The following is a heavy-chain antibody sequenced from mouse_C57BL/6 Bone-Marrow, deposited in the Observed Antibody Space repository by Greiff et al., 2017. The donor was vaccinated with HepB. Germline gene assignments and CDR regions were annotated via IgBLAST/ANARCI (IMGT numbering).Heavy chain of an antibody. V-gene: IGHV1-50*01. CDR2: IDPSDSYT. CDR3: ARPPWFAY. CDR1: GYTFTSYW. Sequence: QVQLQQPGAELVKPGASVKLSCKASGYTFTSYWMQWVKQRPGQGLEWIGEIDPSDSYTNYSQKFKGKATLTVDTSSSTAYMQLSSLTSEDSAVYYCARPPWFAYWGQGTLVTVSA. J-gene: IGHJ3*01.